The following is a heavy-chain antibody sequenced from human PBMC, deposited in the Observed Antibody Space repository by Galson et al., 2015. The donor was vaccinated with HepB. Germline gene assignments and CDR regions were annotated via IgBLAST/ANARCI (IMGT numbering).Heavy chain of an antibody. CDR3: ARVADADYGDHSHFDY. CDR2: ISSSSTYT. J-gene: IGHJ4*02. Sequence: SLRLSCAASGFTFSDYYMSWIRQAPGKGLEWVSYISSSSTYTNYADSVKGRFTISRDNAKKLLYLQINSLRAEDTAVYYCARVADADYGDHSHFDYWGQGTLVTVSS. V-gene: IGHV3-11*06. CDR1: GFTFSDYY. D-gene: IGHD4-17*01.